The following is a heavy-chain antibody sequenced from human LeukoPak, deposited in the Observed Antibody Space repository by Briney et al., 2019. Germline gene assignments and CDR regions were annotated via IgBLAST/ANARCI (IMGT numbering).Heavy chain of an antibody. CDR2: IYYSGTT. Sequence: SETLSLTCTVSGGSISSSSYYWGWIRQPPGKELEWIGTIYYSGTTFYNPSLKSRVTISVDTSKNQFSLRLNSVTAADTAVYYCARRHYGSGYYPYYFDYWGQGTLVTVSS. CDR1: GGSISSSSYY. CDR3: ARRHYGSGYYPYYFDY. D-gene: IGHD3-10*01. J-gene: IGHJ4*02. V-gene: IGHV4-39*01.